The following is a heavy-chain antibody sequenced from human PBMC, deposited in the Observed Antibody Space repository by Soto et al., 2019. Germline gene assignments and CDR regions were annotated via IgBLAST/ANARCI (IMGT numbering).Heavy chain of an antibody. CDR1: GGSISSSNW. Sequence: QVQLQESGPGLVKPSGTLSLTCAVSGGSISSSNWWSWVRQPPGKGLEWIGEIYHSGSTNYNPSLKRRVTLSGDKSKNQFSLKLSSVTAADTAVYYCARVATYYDSSALFDYWGQGTLVTVSS. D-gene: IGHD3-22*01. CDR3: ARVATYYDSSALFDY. CDR2: IYHSGST. V-gene: IGHV4-4*02. J-gene: IGHJ4*02.